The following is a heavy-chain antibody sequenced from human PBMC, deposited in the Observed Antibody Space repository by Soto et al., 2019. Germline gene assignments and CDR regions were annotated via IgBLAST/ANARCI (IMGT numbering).Heavy chain of an antibody. D-gene: IGHD2-15*01. CDR3: TSWLKGPDIGNYYSVIHV. J-gene: IGHJ6*01. Sequence: QVQLVQSGAEVKKPGSSVKVSCKASGSAFRDYAFSWVRQAPGQGLEWLGGIMSIFRAPDYAEKFQGRVTITADEFSWKDYMEMNRVRSKNTAVYYCTSWLKGPDIGNYYSVIHVWGQGSTVSVSA. CDR2: IMSIFRAP. V-gene: IGHV1-69*12. CDR1: GSAFRDYA.